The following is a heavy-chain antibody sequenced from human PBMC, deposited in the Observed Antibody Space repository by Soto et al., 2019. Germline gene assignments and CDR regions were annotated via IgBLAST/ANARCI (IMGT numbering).Heavy chain of an antibody. D-gene: IGHD3-10*01. CDR3: ARANGPYGSGSYYLDY. CDR2: ISAYNGNT. V-gene: IGHV1-18*01. Sequence: ASVKVSCKASGYTFTSYGISWVRQAPGQGLEWMGWISAYNGNTNYAQKLQGRVTMTTDTSTSTAYMELRSLRSDDTAVYYCARANGPYGSGSYYLDYWGQGTLVTISS. J-gene: IGHJ4*02. CDR1: GYTFTSYG.